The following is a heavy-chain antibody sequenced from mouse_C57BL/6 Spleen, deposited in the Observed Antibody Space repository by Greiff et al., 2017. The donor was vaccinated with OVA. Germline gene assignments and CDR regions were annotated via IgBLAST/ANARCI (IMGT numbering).Heavy chain of an antibody. CDR1: GYTFTNYL. J-gene: IGHJ3*01. Sequence: QVQLQQSGAELVRPGTSVTVSCKASGYTFTNYLIEWVKQRPGQGLEWIGVINPGSGGTNYNEKFKGKATLTADKSSSTAYMQLSSLTSEDSAVYFLSRKGPYGNPFGDWGQGTLVTVSA. CDR2: INPGSGGT. D-gene: IGHD2-1*01. V-gene: IGHV1-54*01. CDR3: SRKGPYGNPFGD.